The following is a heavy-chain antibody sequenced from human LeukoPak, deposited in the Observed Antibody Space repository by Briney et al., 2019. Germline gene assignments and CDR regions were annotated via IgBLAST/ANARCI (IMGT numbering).Heavy chain of an antibody. J-gene: IGHJ4*02. CDR3: AKLRGYYGSGQQITLDY. CDR1: GFTFSSYA. Sequence: GGSLRLSCTASGFTFSSYAMSWVRQAPGKGLEWVSVISGVGGSTYYADSVKGRFTISRDNSKNTLYLQMDSLSVEDTAVYYCAKLRGYYGSGQQITLDYWGQGTLVTVSS. D-gene: IGHD3-10*01. V-gene: IGHV3-23*01. CDR2: ISGVGGST.